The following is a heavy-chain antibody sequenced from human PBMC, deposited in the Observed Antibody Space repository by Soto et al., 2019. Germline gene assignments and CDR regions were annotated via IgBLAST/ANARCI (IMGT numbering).Heavy chain of an antibody. V-gene: IGHV5-51*01. J-gene: IGHJ4*02. CDR2: VYPGDSDT. CDR3: ARLSGCNNGVCYQFDY. Sequence: PGESLKISCKGSGYSFPSYWIGWVRQMPGKGREWMGIVYPGDSDTRYSPSFQGQVTISADKSISTAYLQWSSLKASDTAMYYCARLSGCNNGVCYQFDYWGQGTLVTVSS. CDR1: GYSFPSYW. D-gene: IGHD2-8*01.